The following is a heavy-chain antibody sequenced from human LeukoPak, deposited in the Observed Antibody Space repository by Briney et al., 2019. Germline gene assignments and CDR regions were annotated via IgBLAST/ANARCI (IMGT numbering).Heavy chain of an antibody. V-gene: IGHV3-13*01. J-gene: IGHJ4*02. CDR3: AKSSLLGELSAYLR. D-gene: IGHD3-16*02. Sequence: GGSLRLSCAACTLSTYDKQWVRQPTGEGQEWVSSIGTAGDTLYPGSVKGRFTISRDNSKNTLYLQMNSLRAEDTAVYYCAKSSLLGELSAYLRWGQGTLVTVSS. CDR2: IGTAGDT. CDR1: TLSTYD.